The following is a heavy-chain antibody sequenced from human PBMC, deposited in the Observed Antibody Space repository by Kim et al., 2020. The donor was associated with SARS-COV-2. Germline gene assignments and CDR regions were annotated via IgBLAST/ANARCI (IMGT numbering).Heavy chain of an antibody. CDR2: ISSSSSYI. Sequence: GGSLRLSCAASGFTFSSYSMNWVRQAPGKGLEWVSSISSSSSYIYYAESVKGRFTISRDNAKNSLYLQMNSLRAEDTAVYYCAREEVYDILTGYFPYWY. CDR1: GFTFSSYS. CDR3: AREEVYDILTGYFPYWY. D-gene: IGHD3-9*01. V-gene: IGHV3-21*01. J-gene: IGHJ2*01.